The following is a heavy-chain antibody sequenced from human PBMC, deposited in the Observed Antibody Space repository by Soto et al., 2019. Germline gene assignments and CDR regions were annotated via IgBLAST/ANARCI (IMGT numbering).Heavy chain of an antibody. CDR2: IYSGGST. CDR1: GFTVSSNY. Sequence: HPGGSLRLSCAASGFTVSSNYMSWVRQAPGKGLEWVSVIYSGGSTYYADSVKGRFTISRDNSKNTLYLQMNSLRAEDTAVYYCARETGHGGNWYYCYYGMDVWGQGTTVTVSS. V-gene: IGHV3-53*01. J-gene: IGHJ6*02. D-gene: IGHD2-15*01. CDR3: ARETGHGGNWYYCYYGMDV.